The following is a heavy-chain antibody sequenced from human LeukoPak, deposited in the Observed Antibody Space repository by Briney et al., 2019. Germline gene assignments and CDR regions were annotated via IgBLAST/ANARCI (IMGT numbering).Heavy chain of an antibody. CDR1: GFTFSSSA. CDR3: ASGTRRGYENPGYCSSTSCPSPFDY. Sequence: HPGGSLRLSCAASGFTFSSSAMSWVRQAPGKGLEWVSGITSGGNTYYADSVKGRFTISRDNAKNSLYLQMNSLRAEDTAVYYCASGTRRGYENPGYCSSTSCPSPFDYWGQGTLVTVSS. V-gene: IGHV3-23*01. D-gene: IGHD2-2*01. CDR2: ITSGGNT. J-gene: IGHJ4*02.